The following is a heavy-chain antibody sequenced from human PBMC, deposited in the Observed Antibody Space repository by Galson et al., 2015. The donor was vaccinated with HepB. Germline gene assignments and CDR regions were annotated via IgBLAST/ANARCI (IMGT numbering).Heavy chain of an antibody. CDR2: ISSDGGHK. CDR3: ARGSSDWYGIEC. V-gene: IGHV3-74*01. J-gene: IGHJ4*02. CDR1: GFTFSSYW. Sequence: SLRLSCAASGFTFSSYWIHWVRQVPGKGLVWVSHISSDGGHKNYADSVQGRFTISRGHAKNTLFLQMNSLRSADTAVYYCARGSSDWYGIECWGQGILVTVSS. D-gene: IGHD6-19*01.